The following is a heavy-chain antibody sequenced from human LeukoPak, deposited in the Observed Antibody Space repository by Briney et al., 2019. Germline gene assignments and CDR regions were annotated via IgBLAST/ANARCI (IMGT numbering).Heavy chain of an antibody. CDR3: ARAVAAGTIYFDF. CDR1: DFIISDNY. D-gene: IGHD6-13*01. Sequence: GGSLRLSCAASDFIISDNYMTWVRQAPGKGLEWVSIIYPSGTTYYADSVKGRFTISRGNSKTTLILQMNSLRAEDTAIYYCARAVAAGTIYFDFWGQGALVTVSS. V-gene: IGHV3-53*01. CDR2: IYPSGTT. J-gene: IGHJ4*02.